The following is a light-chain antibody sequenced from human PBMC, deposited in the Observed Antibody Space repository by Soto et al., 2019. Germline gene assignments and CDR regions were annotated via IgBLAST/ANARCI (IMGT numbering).Light chain of an antibody. J-gene: IGKJ1*01. Sequence: EIVMTQSPATLSVSPGERATLSCRASQSVNSNLAWYQQKPGQAPRLLIYAASNRATGIPARFSGSGSGTEFTLTISSLQSEDFAVYYCQQYGSSPWTFGQGTKVDIK. CDR1: QSVNSN. CDR3: QQYGSSPWT. V-gene: IGKV3-15*01. CDR2: AAS.